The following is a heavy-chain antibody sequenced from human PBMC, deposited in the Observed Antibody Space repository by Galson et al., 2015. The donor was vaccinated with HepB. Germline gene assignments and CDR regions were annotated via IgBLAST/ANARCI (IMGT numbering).Heavy chain of an antibody. J-gene: IGHJ4*02. CDR3: ARTPDYCSGGSCYHFDY. V-gene: IGHV5-51*01. Sequence: QSGAEVKKPGESLKISCKGSGYSFTSYWIGWVRQMPGKGLEWMGIIYPGDSDTRYSPSFQGQVTISADKSISTAYLQWSSLKASDTAMYYCARTPDYCSGGSCYHFDYWGQGTLVTVSS. D-gene: IGHD2-15*01. CDR1: GYSFTSYW. CDR2: IYPGDSDT.